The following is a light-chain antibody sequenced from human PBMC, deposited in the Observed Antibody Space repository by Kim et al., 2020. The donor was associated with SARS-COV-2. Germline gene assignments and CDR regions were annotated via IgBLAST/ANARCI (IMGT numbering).Light chain of an antibody. V-gene: IGLV7-43*01. J-gene: IGLJ3*02. Sequence: PSLTVSPGGTVTLPCASGGYHPNWFQQKPGQPPRALIYGATRKHPWTPARFSGSLLGGKAALTVSSVQPEDEADYFCLVLHNSAWVFGGGTKLTVL. CDR1: GYH. CDR2: GAT. CDR3: LVLHNSAWV.